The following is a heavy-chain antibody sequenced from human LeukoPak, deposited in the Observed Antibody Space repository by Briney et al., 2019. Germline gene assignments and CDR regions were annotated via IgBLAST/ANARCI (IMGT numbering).Heavy chain of an antibody. CDR2: IIPTLGIA. D-gene: IGHD5-12*01. CDR1: GGTFSSYA. Sequence: ASVKVSCKASGGTFSSYAISWVRQAPGQGLEWMGRIIPTLGIANYAQKFQGRVTITADKSTSTAYMELSSLRSEDTAVYYCATSRDGYNSGDDYWGQGTLVTVSS. J-gene: IGHJ4*02. CDR3: ATSRDGYNSGDDY. V-gene: IGHV1-69*04.